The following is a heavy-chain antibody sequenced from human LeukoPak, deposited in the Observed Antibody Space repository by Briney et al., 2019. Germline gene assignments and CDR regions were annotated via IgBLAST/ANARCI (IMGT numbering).Heavy chain of an antibody. J-gene: IGHJ4*02. CDR3: AKDPYDSSGYYFDY. Sequence: LPGGSLRLSCAASGFTFSSYGMHWVRQAPGKGLEWVAFIRYDGSNKYYADSVKGRFTIYRDNSKNTLYLQMNSLRAEDTAVYYCAKDPYDSSGYYFDYWGQGTLVTVSS. CDR1: GFTFSSYG. V-gene: IGHV3-30*02. D-gene: IGHD3-22*01. CDR2: IRYDGSNK.